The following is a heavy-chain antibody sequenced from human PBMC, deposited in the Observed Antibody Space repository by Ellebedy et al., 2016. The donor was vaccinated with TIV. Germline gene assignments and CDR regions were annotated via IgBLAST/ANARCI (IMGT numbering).Heavy chain of an antibody. J-gene: IGHJ4*02. V-gene: IGHV4-59*01. CDR2: ISNTGNT. D-gene: IGHD3-10*01. CDR1: GASISSYF. Sequence: MPSETLSLTCTVSGASISSYFWSWIRQPPGKGLEWIGYISNTGNTNYNPSLKSRVSISLDTSRSQFSLGLTSVTAADTAVYFCASDRRGSYDFWGQGTLIAVSS. CDR3: ASDRRGSYDF.